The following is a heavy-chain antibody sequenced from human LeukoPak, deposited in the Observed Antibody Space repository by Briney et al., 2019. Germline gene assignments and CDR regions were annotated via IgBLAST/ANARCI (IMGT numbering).Heavy chain of an antibody. J-gene: IGHJ6*03. CDR2: ISGSGAGT. D-gene: IGHD3-10*01. Sequence: GGSLRFSCAASGFTFSSYAMSWVRQAPGKGLEWVSTISGSGAGTYYADSVKGRFTISRDNSKNALYLQMNSLRAEDTAVYYCAKDGGSGRNYYMDVWGKGTTVTVSS. CDR3: AKDGGSGRNYYMDV. CDR1: GFTFSSYA. V-gene: IGHV3-23*01.